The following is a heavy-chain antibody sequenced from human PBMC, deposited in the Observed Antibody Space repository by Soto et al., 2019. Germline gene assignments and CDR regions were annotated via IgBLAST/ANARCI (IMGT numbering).Heavy chain of an antibody. CDR3: ARGQDYYDSSGDDYYFDY. CDR1: GFTFSSYW. CDR2: INNDGSST. Sequence: EVQLVESGGGLVQPGGSLRLSCAASGFTFSSYWMHWVRQAPGKGLVWVSRINNDGSSTNYADSVKGRFTISRDNAKNTLYLQMNSLTAEYTAVYYCARGQDYYDSSGDDYYFDYWGQGTLVTVSS. D-gene: IGHD3-22*01. J-gene: IGHJ4*02. V-gene: IGHV3-74*01.